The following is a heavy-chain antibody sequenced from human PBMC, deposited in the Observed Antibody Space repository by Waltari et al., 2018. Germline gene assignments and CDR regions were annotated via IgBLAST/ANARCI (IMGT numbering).Heavy chain of an antibody. CDR1: GFTFSTYA. CDR2: TSGNSGST. Sequence: EVQLLESGGGLVQPGGSLRLSCAASGFTFSTYAMSWARQAPGKGLEWVSSTSGNSGSTYYADSVKGRFTISRDISKNTLYLEMNNLRAEDTAVYYCATTHYYDSTGFDYWGQGTLVTVSS. J-gene: IGHJ4*02. CDR3: ATTHYYDSTGFDY. V-gene: IGHV3-23*01. D-gene: IGHD3-22*01.